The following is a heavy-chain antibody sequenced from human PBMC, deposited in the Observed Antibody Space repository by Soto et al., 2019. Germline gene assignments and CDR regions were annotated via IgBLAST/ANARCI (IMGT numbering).Heavy chain of an antibody. Sequence: PGESLKISCKGSGYSFTSYWIGWVRQMPGKGLEWMGIIYPGDSDTRYGPSFQGQVTISADKSISTAYLQWSSLKASDTAMYYCARYCSGGSCRYYYGMDVWGQGTTVTVSS. J-gene: IGHJ6*02. CDR2: IYPGDSDT. CDR1: GYSFTSYW. V-gene: IGHV5-51*01. CDR3: ARYCSGGSCRYYYGMDV. D-gene: IGHD2-15*01.